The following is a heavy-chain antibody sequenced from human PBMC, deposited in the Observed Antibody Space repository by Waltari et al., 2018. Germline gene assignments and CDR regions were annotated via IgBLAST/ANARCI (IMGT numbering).Heavy chain of an antibody. V-gene: IGHV1-69*04. J-gene: IGHJ4*02. CDR1: GGTCSTQI. D-gene: IGHD2-2*01. CDR2: ITPSLGIA. CDR3: ARGAAPMAVTSLDF. Sequence: QVQLVQSGAEGKKPESSVQLSCQASGGTCSTQIITWVRQAPGQGLEWMGQITPSLGIANYAQKFQARVTITADESTSTSYRELSSLTSEDTAVYYCARGAAPMAVTSLDFWGQGTLVTVSS.